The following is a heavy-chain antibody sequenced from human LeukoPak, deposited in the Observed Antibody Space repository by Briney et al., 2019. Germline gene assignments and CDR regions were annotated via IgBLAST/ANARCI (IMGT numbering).Heavy chain of an antibody. Sequence: SETLSLTCAVSGGSISSGGYSWSWIRQPPGKGLEWIGYIYHSGSTYYNPSLKSRVTISVDRSKNQFSLKLSSVTAAETAVYYCARGICSSTSCYTPGAFDIWGQGTMVTVST. J-gene: IGHJ3*02. CDR3: ARGICSSTSCYTPGAFDI. V-gene: IGHV4-30-2*01. D-gene: IGHD2-2*02. CDR1: GGSISSGGYS. CDR2: IYHSGST.